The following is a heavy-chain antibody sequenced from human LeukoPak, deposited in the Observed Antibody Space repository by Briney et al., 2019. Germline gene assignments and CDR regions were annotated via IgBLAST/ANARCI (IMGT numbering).Heavy chain of an antibody. CDR3: ARGPSDSSGYYYEGDAFDI. V-gene: IGHV1-2*02. J-gene: IGHJ3*02. CDR1: GYTLTGYC. D-gene: IGHD3-22*01. Sequence: ASVKVSCKASGYTLTGYCMNWVRQAPGQGLEWMGWINPNSGGTNYGQKFQGRVTMTRDTSISIVYMELSRLRSDDTAVYYCARGPSDSSGYYYEGDAFDIWGQGTVVTVSS. CDR2: INPNSGGT.